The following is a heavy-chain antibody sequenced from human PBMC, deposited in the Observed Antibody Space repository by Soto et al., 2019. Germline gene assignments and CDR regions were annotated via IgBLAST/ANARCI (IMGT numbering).Heavy chain of an antibody. CDR3: ARSSGGNFGIIIEGTNWFAP. Sequence: ASVKVSCKAPRDTFASYYINWVRQAPGQGLEWMGVINPHGGSTAYAQKFKGRVTLTRDTSASTVYMEVSSLTSEDTAMYYCARSSGGNFGIIIEGTNWFAPWGQGTLVTAPQ. CDR1: RDTFASYY. D-gene: IGHD1-26*01. CDR2: INPHGGST. V-gene: IGHV1-46*01. J-gene: IGHJ5*02.